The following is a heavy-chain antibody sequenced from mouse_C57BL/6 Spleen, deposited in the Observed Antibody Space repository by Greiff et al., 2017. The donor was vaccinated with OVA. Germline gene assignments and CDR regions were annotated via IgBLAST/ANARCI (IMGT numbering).Heavy chain of an antibody. CDR1: GYTFTSYW. CDR2: IDPSDSYT. J-gene: IGHJ2*01. Sequence: VQLQQPGAELVKPGASVKLSCKASGYTFTSYWMQWVKQRPGQGLEWIGEIDPSDSYTNYNQKFKGKATLTVDTSSSTAYMQLSSLTSEDSAVYYCARHYAYYFDYWGQGTTLTVSS. D-gene: IGHD1-1*02. CDR3: ARHYAYYFDY. V-gene: IGHV1-50*01.